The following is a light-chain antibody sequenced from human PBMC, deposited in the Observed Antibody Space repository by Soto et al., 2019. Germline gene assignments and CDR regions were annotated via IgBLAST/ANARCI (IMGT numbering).Light chain of an antibody. CDR1: SSDVGGHNY. Sequence: QSALTQPASVSGSPGQSITISCTGTSSDVGGHNYVSWYQQHPGKAPKNMIYEVNNGPSGVSDRFSGSKSGNTASLTISGLQAEDEAYYYCSSFTNSVTVVFGGGTKLTVL. V-gene: IGLV2-14*01. CDR2: EVN. CDR3: SSFTNSVTVV. J-gene: IGLJ2*01.